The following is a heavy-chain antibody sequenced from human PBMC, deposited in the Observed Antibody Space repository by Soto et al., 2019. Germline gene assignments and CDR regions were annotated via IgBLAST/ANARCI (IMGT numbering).Heavy chain of an antibody. Sequence: PGGSLRLSCAASGFTFSSYAMSWVRQAPGKGLEWVSAISGSGGSTYYADSVKGRFTISRDNSKNTLYLQMNSLRAEDTAVYYCATSRLLRFLEWLLYWGQGTLVTVSS. V-gene: IGHV3-23*01. CDR1: GFTFSSYA. CDR3: ATSRLLRFLEWLLY. J-gene: IGHJ4*02. CDR2: ISGSGGST. D-gene: IGHD3-3*01.